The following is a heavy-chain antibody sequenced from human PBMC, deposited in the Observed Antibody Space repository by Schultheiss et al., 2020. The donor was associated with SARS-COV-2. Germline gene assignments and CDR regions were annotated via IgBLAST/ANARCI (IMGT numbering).Heavy chain of an antibody. CDR2: IIPIFGTA. Sequence: SGKGDCKASGGTFSSYAISWVRQAPGQGLEWMGGIIPIFGTANYAQKFQGRVTITADESTSTAYMELSSLRSEDTAVYYCARDRYDFWSGYVSYWYFDLWGRGTLVTVSS. D-gene: IGHD3-3*01. V-gene: IGHV1-69*13. CDR3: ARDRYDFWSGYVSYWYFDL. J-gene: IGHJ2*01. CDR1: GGTFSSYA.